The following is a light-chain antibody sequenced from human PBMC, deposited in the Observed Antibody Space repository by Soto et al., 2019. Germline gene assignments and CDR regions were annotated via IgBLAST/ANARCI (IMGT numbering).Light chain of an antibody. CDR1: QSVGIY. CDR3: QQRDIWPSLT. Sequence: VLTQSPVTRSLSPGETATLFCKASQSVGIYLGWFQQKPGQAPRVLIYDATNRAGGVPDRFSGSGSGTDFTLTISSLEAEDSAVYYCQQRDIWPSLTFGGGTKLEIK. V-gene: IGKV3-11*01. J-gene: IGKJ4*01. CDR2: DAT.